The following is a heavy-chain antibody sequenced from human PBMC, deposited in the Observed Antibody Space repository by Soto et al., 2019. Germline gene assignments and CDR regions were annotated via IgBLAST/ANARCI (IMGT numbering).Heavy chain of an antibody. Sequence: GGSLRLSCAASGFTFSDYYMSWIRQAPGKGLEWVSYISSSGSTIYYADSVKGRFTISRDNAKNSLYLQMNSLRAEDTAVYYCARAAGRWFGELRFHDAFDIWGQGTMVTVSS. CDR3: ARAAGRWFGELRFHDAFDI. CDR1: GFTFSDYY. D-gene: IGHD3-10*01. J-gene: IGHJ3*02. V-gene: IGHV3-11*01. CDR2: ISSSGSTI.